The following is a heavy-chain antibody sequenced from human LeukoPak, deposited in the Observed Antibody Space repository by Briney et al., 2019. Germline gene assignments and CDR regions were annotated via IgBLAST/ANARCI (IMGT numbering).Heavy chain of an antibody. D-gene: IGHD5-18*01. V-gene: IGHV3-21*01. CDR2: ISSGSNYI. J-gene: IGHJ4*02. CDR1: GFTFSSYS. Sequence: GGSLRLSCAASGFTFSSYSMNWVRQAPGKGLEWVSSISSGSNYIYYADSVKGRFTISRDNAKNSLYLQMNSLRAEDTAVFYCARVGHNYGQFDYWGQGTLVTVSS. CDR3: ARVGHNYGQFDY.